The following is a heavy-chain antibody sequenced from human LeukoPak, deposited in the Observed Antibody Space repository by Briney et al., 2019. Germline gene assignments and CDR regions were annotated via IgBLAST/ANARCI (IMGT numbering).Heavy chain of an antibody. CDR2: INSDGSST. V-gene: IGHV3-74*01. Sequence: GGSLRLSCAASGFTFSRYWMHWVRQAPGKGLVWVSRINSDGSSTNYADSVKGRFTISRDNTKNTLYLQMNSLRAEDTAVYYCAKELYSYGSSYFDYWGQGTLVTVSS. CDR3: AKELYSYGSSYFDY. D-gene: IGHD5-18*01. CDR1: GFTFSRYW. J-gene: IGHJ4*02.